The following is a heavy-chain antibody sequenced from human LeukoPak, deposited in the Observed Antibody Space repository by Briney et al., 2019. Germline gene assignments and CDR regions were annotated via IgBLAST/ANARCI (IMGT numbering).Heavy chain of an antibody. CDR1: GDSISGSSYY. J-gene: IGHJ4*02. D-gene: IGHD3-22*01. Sequence: SETLSLTCTVSGDSISGSSYYWGWIRQPPGKGLEWIGSTFYNGRTYYKPSLKSRVTISVDTSKNQFSLKLSSVTAADTAVYYCARDHYDSSGYPFDYWGQGTLVTVSS. V-gene: IGHV4-39*07. CDR2: TFYNGRT. CDR3: ARDHYDSSGYPFDY.